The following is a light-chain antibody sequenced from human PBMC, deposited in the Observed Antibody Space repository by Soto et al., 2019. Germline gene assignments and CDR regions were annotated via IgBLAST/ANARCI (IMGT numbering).Light chain of an antibody. V-gene: IGKV1-17*01. CDR1: QGIRND. CDR3: LQHNSYPRT. Sequence: DIQMTQSPSSLSASVGDRVTITCRASQGIRNDVGWYQQKPGKAPKRLIYAAYSLQSGVPSRLSGSGSGTEFTLTISSLQPEDFATYYCLQHNSYPRTFGQGTKLEIK. J-gene: IGKJ2*01. CDR2: AAY.